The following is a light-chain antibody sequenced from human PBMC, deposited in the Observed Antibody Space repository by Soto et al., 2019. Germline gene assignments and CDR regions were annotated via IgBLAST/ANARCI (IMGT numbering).Light chain of an antibody. CDR3: CSYAGSSTLYV. CDR2: EGS. CDR1: SSDVGSYNL. J-gene: IGLJ1*01. Sequence: QSVLPQPASGSGSPGQSITISCTGTSSDVGSYNLVSWYQQHPGKAPKLMIYEGSKRPSGVSNRFSGSKSGNTASLTISGLQAEDEADYYCCSYAGSSTLYVFGTGTKVTVL. V-gene: IGLV2-23*01.